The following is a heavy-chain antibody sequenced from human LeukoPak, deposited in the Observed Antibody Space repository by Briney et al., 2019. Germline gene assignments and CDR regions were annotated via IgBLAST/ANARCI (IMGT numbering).Heavy chain of an antibody. D-gene: IGHD3-3*01. CDR3: ATAYYDFWSGYYSFDY. V-gene: IGHV1-69*05. J-gene: IGHJ4*02. Sequence: SVKVSCKASGGTFSSYAISWVRQAPGQGLEWMGGIIPIFGTANYAQKFQGRVTITTDESTSTAYMELSSLRSEDTAMYYCATAYYDFWSGYYSFDYWGQGTLVTVSS. CDR2: IIPIFGTA. CDR1: GGTFSSYA.